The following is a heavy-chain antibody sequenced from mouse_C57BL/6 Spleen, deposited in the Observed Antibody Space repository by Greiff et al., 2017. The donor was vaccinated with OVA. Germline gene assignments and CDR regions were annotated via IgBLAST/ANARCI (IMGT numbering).Heavy chain of an antibody. CDR2: IDPSDSET. CDR1: GYTFTSYW. CDR3: ASDYYGSSYSSGYERGAMDY. D-gene: IGHD1-1*01. J-gene: IGHJ4*01. Sequence: QVQLKQPGAELVRPGSLVKLSCKASGYTFTSYWMHWVKQRPIQGLEWIGNIDPSDSETHYNQKFKDKATLTVDKSSSTAYMQLSSLTSEDSAVYYCASDYYGSSYSSGYERGAMDYWGQGTSVTVSS. V-gene: IGHV1-52*01.